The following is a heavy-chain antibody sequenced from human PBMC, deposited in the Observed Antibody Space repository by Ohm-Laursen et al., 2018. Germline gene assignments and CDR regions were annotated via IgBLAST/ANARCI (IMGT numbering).Heavy chain of an antibody. V-gene: IGHV4-59*01. CDR3: ARRGHAFDI. CDR2: IYYSGST. J-gene: IGHJ3*02. Sequence: SETLSLTCTVSGGSISSYYWSWIRQPPGKGLEWIWYIYYSGSTNYNPSLKSRVTISVDTSKNQFSLKLSSVTAADTAVYYCARRGHAFDIWGQGTMVTVSS. CDR1: GGSISSYY.